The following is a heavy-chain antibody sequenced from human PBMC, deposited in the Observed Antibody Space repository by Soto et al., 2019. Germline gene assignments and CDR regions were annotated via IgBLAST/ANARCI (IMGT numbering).Heavy chain of an antibody. Sequence: QVQLVQSGAEVKKPWASVKVSCKASGYTFTTYGITWVRQAPGQGLEWMGWISAYSGNTNYAQKLQGRLTVTTDTTTNTASMDLRSWRSDDTAVYYCARVVKAGDYGGCGRYYFDYWGQGTLVTVSS. CDR3: ARVVKAGDYGGCGRYYFDY. CDR2: ISAYSGNT. CDR1: GYTFTTYG. J-gene: IGHJ4*02. V-gene: IGHV1-18*04. D-gene: IGHD4-17*01.